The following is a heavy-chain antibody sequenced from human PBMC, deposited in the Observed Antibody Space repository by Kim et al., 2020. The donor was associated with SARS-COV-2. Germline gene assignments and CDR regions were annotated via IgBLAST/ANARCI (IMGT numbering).Heavy chain of an antibody. V-gene: IGHV3-9*01. Sequence: KGRFTNSRDNAKNSLYLQMNSLRAEDTALYYCAKDHATGFEYPPSFPSYWGQGTLVTVSS. CDR3: AKDHATGFEYPPSFPSY. J-gene: IGHJ4*02. D-gene: IGHD2-2*01.